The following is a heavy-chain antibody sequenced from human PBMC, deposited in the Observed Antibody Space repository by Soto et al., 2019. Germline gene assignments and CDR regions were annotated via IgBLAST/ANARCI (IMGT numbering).Heavy chain of an antibody. CDR2: IKQDGSEK. CDR1: GFTFSSYW. Sequence: PGGSLRLSCAASGFTFSSYWMSWVRQAPGKGLEWVANIKQDGSEKYYVDSVKGRFTISRDNAKNSLYLQMNSLRAEDTAVYYCARVDIVVVPAASAAFDIWGQGTMVTVSS. D-gene: IGHD2-2*01. J-gene: IGHJ3*02. V-gene: IGHV3-7*05. CDR3: ARVDIVVVPAASAAFDI.